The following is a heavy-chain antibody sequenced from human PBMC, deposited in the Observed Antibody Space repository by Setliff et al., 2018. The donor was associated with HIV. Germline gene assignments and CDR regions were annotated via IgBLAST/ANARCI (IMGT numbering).Heavy chain of an antibody. CDR1: GGSISNGGNY. CDR3: ASMTGPDYYYYMDV. V-gene: IGHV4-31*03. Sequence: SETPSLTCIVSGGSISNGGNYWTWIRQHPGKGLEWIGYIYYSGSTYYNPSLENRVTISVDTSKKQFSLKMSSVTAADTAVYYCASMTGPDYYYYMDVWGKGTTVTVSS. J-gene: IGHJ6*03. D-gene: IGHD3-9*01. CDR2: IYYSGST.